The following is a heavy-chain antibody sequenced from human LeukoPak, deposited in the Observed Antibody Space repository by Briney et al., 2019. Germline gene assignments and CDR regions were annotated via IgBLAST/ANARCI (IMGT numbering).Heavy chain of an antibody. CDR2: INHSGST. Sequence: SETLSLTCAVYGGSFSGYYWSWIRQPPGKGLEWIGEINHSGSTNYNPSLKSRVTISVDTSKNQFSLKLSSVTAADTAVYYCAREGGLLWWWPVATVDYWGQGTLVTVSS. D-gene: IGHD2-21*01. J-gene: IGHJ4*02. CDR3: AREGGLLWWWPVATVDY. V-gene: IGHV4-34*01. CDR1: GGSFSGYY.